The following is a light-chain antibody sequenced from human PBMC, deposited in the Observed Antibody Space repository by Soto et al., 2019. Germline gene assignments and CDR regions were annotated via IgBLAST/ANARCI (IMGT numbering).Light chain of an antibody. CDR1: KNIDNY. V-gene: IGKV1-39*01. J-gene: IGKJ5*01. Sequence: DIQLTQSPSSLSESLGDIVTISCRASKNIDNYLHWYQQKSRKAPTVLIYAASVLRDGVPSRFSGSGFGTEFTLTINNLQPEDFATSYCQQSSSSPPITFGQGKRLDI. CDR3: QQSSSSPPIT. CDR2: AAS.